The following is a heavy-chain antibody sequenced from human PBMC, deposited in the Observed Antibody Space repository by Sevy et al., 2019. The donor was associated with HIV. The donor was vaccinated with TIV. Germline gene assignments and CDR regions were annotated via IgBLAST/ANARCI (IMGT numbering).Heavy chain of an antibody. D-gene: IGHD3-10*01. CDR1: GFTFSTYA. Sequence: GGALRLSCAASGFTFSTYAMTWVRQAPGKGLEWVSVISLSGGDTYYTASVKGRFTISRDNSKNMLYLQMNSLRAEDTAVYYCAKDRVSGTYYTGDFDYWGQGTLVTASS. CDR3: AKDRVSGTYYTGDFDY. V-gene: IGHV3-23*01. J-gene: IGHJ4*02. CDR2: ISLSGGDT.